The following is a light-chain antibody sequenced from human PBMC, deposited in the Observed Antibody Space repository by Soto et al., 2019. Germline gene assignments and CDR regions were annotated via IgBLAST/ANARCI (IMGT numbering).Light chain of an antibody. Sequence: QSVLTQPVSVSGSPGQSITISCTGTSSDVGGYNYVSWYQQHPGKAPKLMIYEVSNRPSGVSNRFSGSKSGNTASLTISGLQAEDEADYYCSSYSRSSFYVFGTGTKLTVL. CDR2: EVS. CDR3: SSYSRSSFYV. CDR1: SSDVGGYNY. V-gene: IGLV2-14*01. J-gene: IGLJ1*01.